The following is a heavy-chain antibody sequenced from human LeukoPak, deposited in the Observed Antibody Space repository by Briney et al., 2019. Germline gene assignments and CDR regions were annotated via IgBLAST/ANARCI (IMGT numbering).Heavy chain of an antibody. CDR1: GGSFSGYY. Sequence: SETLSLTCAVYGGSFSGYYWSWIRQPPGKGLEWIGEINHSGSTNYNPSLRSRVTISVDTSKNQFSLKLSSVTAADTAVYYCARGRTYYYDSSGYSRALRYWGQGTLVTVSS. V-gene: IGHV4-34*01. D-gene: IGHD3-22*01. CDR3: ARGRTYYYDSSGYSRALRY. J-gene: IGHJ4*02. CDR2: INHSGST.